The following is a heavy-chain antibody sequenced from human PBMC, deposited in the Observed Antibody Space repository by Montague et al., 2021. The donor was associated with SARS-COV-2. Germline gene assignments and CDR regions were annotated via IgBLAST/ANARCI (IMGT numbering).Heavy chain of an antibody. CDR1: GGSFSGYY. CDR2: INHSGST. V-gene: IGHV4-34*01. D-gene: IGHD5-24*01. CDR3: ARVFPRWLQFDPYFDY. J-gene: IGHJ4*02. Sequence: SETLSLTCAVYGGSFSGYYWSWIRQPPGKGLEWIGEINHSGSTNYNPSLKGRVTISVDTSKNQFSLKLSSVTAADTAVYYCARVFPRWLQFDPYFDYWGQGTLVTVSS.